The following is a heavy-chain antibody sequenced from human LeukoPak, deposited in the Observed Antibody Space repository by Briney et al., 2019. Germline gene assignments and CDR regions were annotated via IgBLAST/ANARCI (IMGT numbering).Heavy chain of an antibody. V-gene: IGHV1-46*01. J-gene: IGHJ4*02. CDR1: GYTFTSHV. D-gene: IGHD2-2*01. Sequence: ASVKVSCKASGYTFTSHVLHWVRQAPGQGLEWMGIINPTGDSTTYAQKFQGRVTMTRDTSTNTVYMELSSLRSDDTAVYYCARHPSPQLHHFDYWGQGTLVTVSS. CDR2: INPTGDST. CDR3: ARHPSPQLHHFDY.